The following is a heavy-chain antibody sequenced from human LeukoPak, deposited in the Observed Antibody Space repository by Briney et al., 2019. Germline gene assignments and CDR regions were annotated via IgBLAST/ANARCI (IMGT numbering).Heavy chain of an antibody. CDR2: INHSGST. CDR1: GGSFSGYY. Sequence: SETLSLTCAVYGGSFSGYYWSWIRQPPGKGLEWIGEINHSGSTNYNPSLKSRVTILVDTSKNQFSLKLSSVTAADTAVYYCARGALRYYGSGSSKAIDYWGQGTLVTVSS. D-gene: IGHD3-10*01. V-gene: IGHV4-34*01. CDR3: ARGALRYYGSGSSKAIDY. J-gene: IGHJ4*02.